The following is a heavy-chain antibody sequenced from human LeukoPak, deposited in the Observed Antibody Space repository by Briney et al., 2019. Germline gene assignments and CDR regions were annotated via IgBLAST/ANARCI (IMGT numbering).Heavy chain of an antibody. CDR1: GITLSNYG. CDR3: AKRGVVIRVFLVGFHKEAYYFDS. Sequence: GGSLRLSCAVSGITLSNYGMSWVRQAPGKGLEWVAGLSGSGGGTNYADSVQGRFTISRDNPKNTLYLQMDSLRAEDTAVYFCAKRGVVIRVFLVGFHKEAYYFDSWGQGALVTVSS. D-gene: IGHD3-10*01. V-gene: IGHV3-23*01. CDR2: LSGSGGGT. J-gene: IGHJ4*02.